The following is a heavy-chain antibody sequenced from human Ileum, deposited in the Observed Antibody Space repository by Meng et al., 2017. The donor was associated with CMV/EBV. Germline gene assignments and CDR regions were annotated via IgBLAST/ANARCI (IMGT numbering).Heavy chain of an antibody. J-gene: IGHJ4*02. CDR1: GGSLSNYH. D-gene: IGHD3-10*01. V-gene: IGHV4-4*07. CDR3: ARNYGSGNWNFFHY. Sequence: QVQLQESGPGLVKTSETLCLTCYVSGGSLSNYHWSWIRQPAGKGLEWIAHIYTSGTTNYNPSLQSRVTMSVDTSRHQFSLKLTSVTAADTAVYYCARNYGSGNWNFFHYWGQGTLVTVSS. CDR2: IYTSGTT.